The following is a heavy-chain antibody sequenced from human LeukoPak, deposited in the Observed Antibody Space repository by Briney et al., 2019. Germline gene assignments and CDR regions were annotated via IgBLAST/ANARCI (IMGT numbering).Heavy chain of an antibody. CDR2: INHKGST. Sequence: PSETLSLTCAVYGGSFSDHYWTWIRQPPGRGLEGIGEINHKGSTNYNPSLKSRVTISVDASRNQFSLNVNSVTAAETAVYYCARQTITVTTGEYAFDIWGQGTMVTFSS. J-gene: IGHJ3*02. CDR1: GGSFSDHY. D-gene: IGHD4-17*01. V-gene: IGHV4-34*01. CDR3: ARQTITVTTGEYAFDI.